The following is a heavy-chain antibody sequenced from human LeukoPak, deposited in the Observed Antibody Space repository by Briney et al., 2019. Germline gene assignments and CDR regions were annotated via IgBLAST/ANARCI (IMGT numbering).Heavy chain of an antibody. J-gene: IGHJ3*02. CDR1: GFTFSSYG. Sequence: GGSLRLSCAASGFTFSSYGMHWVRQAPGKGLEWVAVVSYDGSNKYYADSVKGRFTISRDNSKNTLYLQMNSLRAEDTAVYYCAGDPVRGVIIGAFDIWGQGTMVTVSS. V-gene: IGHV3-30*03. CDR2: VSYDGSNK. D-gene: IGHD3-10*01. CDR3: AGDPVRGVIIGAFDI.